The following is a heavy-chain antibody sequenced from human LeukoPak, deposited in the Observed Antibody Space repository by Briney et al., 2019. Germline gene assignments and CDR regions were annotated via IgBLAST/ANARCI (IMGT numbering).Heavy chain of an antibody. V-gene: IGHV3-30-3*02. Sequence: PGGSLRLSCAASGFTFSSYAMHWVRQAPGKGLEWVAVISYDGSNKYYADSVKGRFTISRDNSKNTLYLQMNSLRAEDTAVYFCAKRLDSSGYLFDYWGQGALVTVSS. CDR2: ISYDGSNK. D-gene: IGHD3-22*01. CDR3: AKRLDSSGYLFDY. CDR1: GFTFSSYA. J-gene: IGHJ4*02.